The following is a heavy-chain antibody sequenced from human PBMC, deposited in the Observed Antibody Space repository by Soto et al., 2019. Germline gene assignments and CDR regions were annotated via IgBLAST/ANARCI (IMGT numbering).Heavy chain of an antibody. CDR2: IIPIFGTA. Sequence: GASVKVSCKASGGTFSSYAISWVRQAPGQGLEWMGGIIPIFGTANYAQKFQGRVTITADESTSTAYMELSSLRSEETAVYYCAISSYDFWSGYYSLDSWFDPWGQGTLVTVSS. CDR1: GGTFSSYA. V-gene: IGHV1-69*13. CDR3: AISSYDFWSGYYSLDSWFDP. D-gene: IGHD3-3*01. J-gene: IGHJ5*02.